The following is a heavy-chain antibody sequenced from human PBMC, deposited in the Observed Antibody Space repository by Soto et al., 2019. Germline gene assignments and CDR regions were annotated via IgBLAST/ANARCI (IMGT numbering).Heavy chain of an antibody. J-gene: IGHJ4*02. CDR2: IIPIFGTA. CDR1: GGTFSSYA. Sequence: GASVKVSCKASGGTFSSYAISWVRQAPGQGLEWMGGIIPIFGTANYAQKFQGRVTITADESTSTAYMELSSLRSEDTAVYYCARDAYDSGPFDYWGQGTLVTVSS. V-gene: IGHV1-69*13. CDR3: ARDAYDSGPFDY. D-gene: IGHD3-22*01.